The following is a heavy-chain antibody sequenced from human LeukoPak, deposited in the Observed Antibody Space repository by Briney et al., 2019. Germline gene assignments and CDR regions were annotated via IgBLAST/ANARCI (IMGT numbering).Heavy chain of an antibody. CDR2: IYHSGST. J-gene: IGHJ6*02. CDR3: ARIYPPYYGMDV. Sequence: NWVRQAPGKGLEWIGYIYHSGSTYYNPSLKSRVTISVDRSKNQFSLKLSSVTAADTAVYYCARIYPPYYGMDVWGQGTTVTVSS. V-gene: IGHV4-30-2*01. D-gene: IGHD2-2*02.